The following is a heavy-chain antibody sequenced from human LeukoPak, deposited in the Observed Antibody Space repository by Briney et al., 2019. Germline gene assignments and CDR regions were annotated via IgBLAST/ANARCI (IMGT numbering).Heavy chain of an antibody. CDR3: AHNHSGRGFDY. J-gene: IGHJ4*02. CDR1: GFSLTTSGVG. V-gene: IGHV2-5*02. CDR2: IYWDDDK. Sequence: SGPRLVKPTQTLTLTCTFSGFSLTTSGVGVGWIRQPPAKALEYLALIYWDDDKRYSPSLKSRLTITKDTSKNQVVLTMTNMDPVDTATYYCAHNHSGRGFDYWGQGTLVGVSS. D-gene: IGHD3-10*01.